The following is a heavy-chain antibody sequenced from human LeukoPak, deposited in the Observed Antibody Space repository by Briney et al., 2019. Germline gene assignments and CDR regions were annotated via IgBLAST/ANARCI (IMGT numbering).Heavy chain of an antibody. D-gene: IGHD3-10*01. J-gene: IGHJ5*02. Sequence: GGSLRLSCAASGLTFSSFSMNWVRQAPGKGLEWVSYISSASLAIYYADSVKGRFTISRDNAKDSLYLQMNSLRAEDTAVYYCARSGHYGAGSYYSLNGFDPWGQGTLVTASS. V-gene: IGHV3-48*01. CDR3: ARSGHYGAGSYYSLNGFDP. CDR1: GLTFSSFS. CDR2: ISSASLAI.